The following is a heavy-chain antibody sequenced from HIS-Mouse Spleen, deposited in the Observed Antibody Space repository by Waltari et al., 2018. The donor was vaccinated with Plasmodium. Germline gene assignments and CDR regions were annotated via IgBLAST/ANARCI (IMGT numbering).Heavy chain of an antibody. J-gene: IGHJ2*01. V-gene: IGHV3-7*01. Sequence: EVQLVESGGGLVQPGGSLRLACAASGSTFSSYGMRWVRQAPGKGLGLVAKLKQDGSEKYYVDSVKGRFTISGDNAKNSLYLQMNSLRAEDTAVYYCASSWYWYFDLWGRGTLVTVSS. CDR2: LKQDGSEK. CDR3: ASSWYWYFDL. CDR1: GSTFSSYG. D-gene: IGHD6-13*01.